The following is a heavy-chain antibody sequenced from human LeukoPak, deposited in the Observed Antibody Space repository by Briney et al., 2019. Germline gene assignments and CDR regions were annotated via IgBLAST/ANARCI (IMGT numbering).Heavy chain of an antibody. CDR1: GFTFSTHT. CDR3: VRDLYRIVVVPHYFDY. J-gene: IGHJ4*02. CDR2: IKQDGSEK. Sequence: PGGSLRLSCEASGFTFSTHTMSWVRQAPGKGLEWVASIKQDGSEKYYVDSVKGRFTISRDNAKNSLYLQMNSLRAEDTAVYYCVRDLYRIVVVPHYFDYWGQGTLVTVSS. D-gene: IGHD3-22*01. V-gene: IGHV3-7*01.